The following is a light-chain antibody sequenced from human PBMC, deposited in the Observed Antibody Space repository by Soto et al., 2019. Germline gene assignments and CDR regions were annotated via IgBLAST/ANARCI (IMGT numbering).Light chain of an antibody. Sequence: EIVLTQSPGTLSLSPGERATLSCRASQSVASSHLAWYQQKPGQAPRLLFYGASIRVSGIPDRFSGSGSGTDFTLTISRLEPEDFAVYYCQQYGSSPQTFGQGTKVEIK. V-gene: IGKV3-20*01. J-gene: IGKJ1*01. CDR2: GAS. CDR3: QQYGSSPQT. CDR1: QSVASSH.